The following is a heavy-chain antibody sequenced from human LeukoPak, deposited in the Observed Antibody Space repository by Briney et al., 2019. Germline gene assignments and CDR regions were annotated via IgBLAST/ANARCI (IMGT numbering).Heavy chain of an antibody. CDR1: GFTFSDYY. CDR2: ISSSGSTI. V-gene: IGHV3-11*01. J-gene: IGHJ3*02. Sequence: GGSLRLSCAASGFTFSDYYMSWIRQAPGKGLEWVSYISSSGSTIYYADSVKGRFTISRDNAKNSLYLQMNSLRAEDMAVYYCAREVRGVNHDAFDIWGQGTMVTVSS. CDR3: AREVRGVNHDAFDI. D-gene: IGHD3-10*01.